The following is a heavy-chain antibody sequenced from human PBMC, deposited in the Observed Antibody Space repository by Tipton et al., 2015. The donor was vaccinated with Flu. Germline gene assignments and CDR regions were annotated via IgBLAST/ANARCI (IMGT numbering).Heavy chain of an antibody. D-gene: IGHD1-26*01. J-gene: IGHJ4*02. CDR1: GYSISSGYY. Sequence: TLSLTCTVSGYSISSGYYWGWIRQPPGKGLEWIGIIYHSGSTYYNPSLKSRVPISVDTTKNQFSLKLSSVTAADTAGYYCARARSMWELLFMDYWGQGTLVTVSS. CDR2: IYHSGST. CDR3: ARARSMWELLFMDY. V-gene: IGHV4-38-2*02.